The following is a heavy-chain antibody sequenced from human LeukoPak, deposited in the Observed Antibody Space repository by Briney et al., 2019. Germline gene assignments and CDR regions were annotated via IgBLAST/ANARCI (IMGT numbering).Heavy chain of an antibody. CDR3: ARDLGECSSTSCSPLGYFDY. CDR1: GDSISAYF. V-gene: IGHV4-59*01. J-gene: IGHJ4*02. CDR2: IDDSGST. D-gene: IGHD2-2*01. Sequence: PSETLSLTCTVSGDSISAYFWSWIRQPPGKGLEWIGHIDDSGSTNYNPSLKSRVTMSVDTSKNQFSLRVNSVTAADTSVYYYARDLGECSSTSCSPLGYFDYWGQGTLVTVSS.